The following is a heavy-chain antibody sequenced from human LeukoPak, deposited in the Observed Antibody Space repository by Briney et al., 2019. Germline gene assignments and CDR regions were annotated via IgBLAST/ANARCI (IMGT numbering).Heavy chain of an antibody. CDR3: ARAPNDFWSGYMAPGWFDP. Sequence: GGSLRLSCAASGFTFSSYGMHWVRQAPGKGLEWVAVIWYDGSNKYYADSVKGRFTISRDNSKNTLYLQMNSLRAEDMAVYYCARAPNDFWSGYMAPGWFDPWGQGTLVTVSS. D-gene: IGHD3-3*01. CDR2: IWYDGSNK. V-gene: IGHV3-33*01. CDR1: GFTFSSYG. J-gene: IGHJ5*02.